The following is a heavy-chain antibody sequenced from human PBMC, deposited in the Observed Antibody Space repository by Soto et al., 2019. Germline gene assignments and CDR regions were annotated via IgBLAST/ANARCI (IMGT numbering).Heavy chain of an antibody. Sequence: PXEALSVTCTVSGCSIISTFYYWGWLRQPPGRGLEWIANIHYSGETHYSPSLKSRVAISVDTSKSQFSLTLDSVTAADTAVYYCARRPDFRDHGWFDPWGQGILVTVSS. CDR1: GCSIISTFYY. CDR2: IHYSGET. CDR3: ARRPDFRDHGWFDP. V-gene: IGHV4-39*01. J-gene: IGHJ5*02. D-gene: IGHD4-17*01.